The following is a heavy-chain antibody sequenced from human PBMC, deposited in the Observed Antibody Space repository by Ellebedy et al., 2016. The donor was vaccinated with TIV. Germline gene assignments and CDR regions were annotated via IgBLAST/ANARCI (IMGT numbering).Heavy chain of an antibody. Sequence: GGSLRLSXAASGFTFSDYYMSWIRQAPGKGLEWVSYISSSGSTIYYADSVKGRFIISRDNAKNSLYLQMNSLRAEDTAVYYCASSGLLWFGSFHPPRWGQGTLVTVSS. J-gene: IGHJ4*02. CDR2: ISSSGSTI. CDR3: ASSGLLWFGSFHPPR. CDR1: GFTFSDYY. V-gene: IGHV3-11*01. D-gene: IGHD3-10*01.